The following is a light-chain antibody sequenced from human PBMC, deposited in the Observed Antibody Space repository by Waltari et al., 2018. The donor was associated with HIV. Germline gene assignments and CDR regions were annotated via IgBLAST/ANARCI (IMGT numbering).Light chain of an antibody. V-gene: IGLV4-69*01. J-gene: IGLJ2*01. CDR1: SGHSNYA. CDR2: LKSDGSH. Sequence: QLVLTQSPSASASLGASVKLTCTLSSGHSNYAIAWHQQQPGKGPRYLMKLKSDGSHIKGDGTPDRFSGSSSGAERYLTISSLQSEDEADYYCSSYAGSNNRVFGGGTKLTVL. CDR3: SSYAGSNNRV.